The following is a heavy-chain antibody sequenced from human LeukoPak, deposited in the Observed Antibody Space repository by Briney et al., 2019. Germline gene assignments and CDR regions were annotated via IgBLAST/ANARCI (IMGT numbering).Heavy chain of an antibody. CDR1: GFTFDDYA. J-gene: IGHJ4*02. V-gene: IGHV3-9*01. Sequence: GGSLRLSCAASGFTFDDYAIHWVRHGPGKGLEWVSSISWNSGSIGYADSVKGRFTISRDNAKNSLYLQMNSLRAEDTALYYCAKDHGSSWFDYWGQGTLVTVSS. CDR2: ISWNSGSI. CDR3: AKDHGSSWFDY. D-gene: IGHD6-13*01.